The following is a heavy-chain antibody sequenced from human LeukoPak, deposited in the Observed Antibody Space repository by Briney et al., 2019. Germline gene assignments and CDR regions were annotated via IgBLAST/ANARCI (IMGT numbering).Heavy chain of an antibody. CDR2: ISAYNGNT. CDR3: ARDALGIAAAGTGSYFQH. D-gene: IGHD6-13*01. Sequence: ASVKVSCKASGYTFTSYGISWVRQAPGQGLEWMGWISAYNGNTNYAQKLQGRVTMTTDTSTSTAYMELRSLGSDDTAVYYCARDALGIAAAGTGSYFQHWGQGTLVTVSS. CDR1: GYTFTSYG. V-gene: IGHV1-18*01. J-gene: IGHJ1*01.